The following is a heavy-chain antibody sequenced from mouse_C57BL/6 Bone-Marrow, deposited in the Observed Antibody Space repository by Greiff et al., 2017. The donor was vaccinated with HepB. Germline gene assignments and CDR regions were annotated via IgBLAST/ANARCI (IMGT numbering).Heavy chain of an antibody. Sequence: EVKLVDSGGGLVQPGESLKLSCESNEYEFPSHDMSWVRKTPEKRLELVAAINSDGGSTYYPDTMERRFIIARYNTKKTLYLQMSSLRSEDTALYYCAGRWLRRGFAYWGQGTLVTVSA. CDR1: EYEFPSHD. V-gene: IGHV5-2*01. CDR2: INSDGGST. D-gene: IGHD2-2*01. J-gene: IGHJ3*01. CDR3: AGRWLRRGFAY.